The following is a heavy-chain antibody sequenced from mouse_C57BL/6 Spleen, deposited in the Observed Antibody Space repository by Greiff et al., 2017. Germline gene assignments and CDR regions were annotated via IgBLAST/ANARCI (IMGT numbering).Heavy chain of an antibody. CDR3: AQLGFAY. CDR2: IWSGGST. CDR1: GFSLTSYG. J-gene: IGHJ3*01. Sequence: QVQLKESGPGLVQPSQSLSITCTVSGFSLTSYGVHWVRQSPGKGLKWLGVIWSGGSTDYNAAFISRLSISKDNSKSQVFFKMNSLQADDTAIYYCAQLGFAYWGQGTLVTVSA. V-gene: IGHV2-2*01. D-gene: IGHD4-1*02.